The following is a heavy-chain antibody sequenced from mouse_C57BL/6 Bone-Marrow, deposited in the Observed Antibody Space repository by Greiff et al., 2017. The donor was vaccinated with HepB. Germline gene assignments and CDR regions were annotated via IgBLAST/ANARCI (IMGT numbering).Heavy chain of an antibody. CDR1: GYAFSSYW. J-gene: IGHJ1*03. Sequence: VKLQESGAELVKPGASVKISCKASGYAFSSYWMNWVKQRPGKGLEWIGQIYPGDGDTNYNGKFKGKATLTADKSSSTAYMQLSSLTSEDSAVYFCARPNLLLRYWYFDVWGTGTTVTVSS. CDR2: IYPGDGDT. D-gene: IGHD1-1*01. V-gene: IGHV1-80*01. CDR3: ARPNLLLRYWYFDV.